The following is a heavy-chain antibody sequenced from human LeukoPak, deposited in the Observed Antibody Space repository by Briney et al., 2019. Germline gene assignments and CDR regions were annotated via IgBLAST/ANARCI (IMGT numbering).Heavy chain of an antibody. CDR2: FKTNYNQV. D-gene: IGHD1-7*01. Sequence: GGSLRLSCVASGFTFSDYAMNWVRQAPGKGLEWVSTFKTNYNQVYYAESVRGRFTISTDNSENTAYLQMNSLRAEDTAVYYCARGSYNWNFPGDYWGQGTLVTVSS. J-gene: IGHJ4*02. CDR1: GFTFSDYA. CDR3: ARGSYNWNFPGDY. V-gene: IGHV3-23*05.